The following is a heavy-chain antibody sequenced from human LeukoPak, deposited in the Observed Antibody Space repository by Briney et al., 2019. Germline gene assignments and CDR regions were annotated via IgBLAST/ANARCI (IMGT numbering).Heavy chain of an antibody. CDR1: GFTFSSYS. CDR2: ISSSSSYI. J-gene: IGHJ4*02. V-gene: IGHV3-21*01. CDR3: ARDVWPSQDGDNY. D-gene: IGHD3-16*01. Sequence: GGSLRLSCAASGFTFSSYSMNWVRQAPGKGLEWVSSISSSSSYIYYADSVKGRFTISRDNAKNSLYLQMNSLRAEDTAVYYCARDVWPSQDGDNYWGQGTLVTVSS.